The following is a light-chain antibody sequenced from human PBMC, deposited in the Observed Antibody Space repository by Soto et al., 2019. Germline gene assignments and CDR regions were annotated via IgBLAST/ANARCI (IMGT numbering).Light chain of an antibody. CDR3: QQRSGWPST. CDR1: QSVGTY. CDR2: DSS. V-gene: IGKV3-11*01. Sequence: EIVLTQSPATLSLSPGERATLSWRASQSVGTYFAWYQQKPGQAPRLLIYDSSNRATGIPARFSGSGSGTDFTLTISSLEPEDFALYYCQQRSGWPSTFGGGTKVEIK. J-gene: IGKJ4*01.